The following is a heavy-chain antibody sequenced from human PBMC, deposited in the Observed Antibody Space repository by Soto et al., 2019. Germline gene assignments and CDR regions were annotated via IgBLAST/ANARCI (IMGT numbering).Heavy chain of an antibody. CDR1: GYTFTFRY. CDR2: ITPFKSDT. Sequence: SVEVSCKASGYTFTFRYLHWARQAPGQALEWMGWITPFKSDTNYAQKFQDRVTITRDRSVSTAYMELSNLRSDDTAMYYCARSPFAGSDAFDIWGQGTTVTV. CDR3: ARSPFAGSDAFDI. J-gene: IGHJ3*02. D-gene: IGHD1-1*01. V-gene: IGHV1-45*02.